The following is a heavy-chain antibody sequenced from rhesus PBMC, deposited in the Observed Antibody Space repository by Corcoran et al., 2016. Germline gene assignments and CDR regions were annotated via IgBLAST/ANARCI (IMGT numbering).Heavy chain of an antibody. CDR3: ARHYYDSGYYVFGAFDF. V-gene: IGHV4-173*01. D-gene: IGHD3-28*01. CDR1: GGSISSNY. J-gene: IGHJ3*01. Sequence: QLQLQESGPGLVKPSETLSLTCAVSGGSISSNYWSWIRQPPGKGLEWIGRISGSGGSTDYNPSLKSRVTISTDTSKNQFSLKVRSVTGADTAVYYCARHYYDSGYYVFGAFDFWGQGLRVTVSS. CDR2: ISGSGGST.